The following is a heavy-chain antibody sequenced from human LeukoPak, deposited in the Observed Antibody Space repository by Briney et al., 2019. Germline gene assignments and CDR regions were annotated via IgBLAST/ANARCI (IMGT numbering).Heavy chain of an antibody. Sequence: PGGSLRLSCAASAFTFRNYGMHWVRQAPGKGLEWVAFIRYDGGNKNYADSVKGRFTISRDNPKNTLYLQMNGLRAEDTAVYYCARRSLSSNGYFDSWGQGTLVTVSS. CDR2: IRYDGGNK. CDR3: ARRSLSSNGYFDS. V-gene: IGHV3-30*02. CDR1: AFTFRNYG. D-gene: IGHD2-15*01. J-gene: IGHJ4*02.